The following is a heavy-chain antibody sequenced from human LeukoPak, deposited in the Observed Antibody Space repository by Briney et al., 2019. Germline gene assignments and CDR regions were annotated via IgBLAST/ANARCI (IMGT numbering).Heavy chain of an antibody. V-gene: IGHV4-34*01. CDR1: GGSFSGYY. D-gene: IGHD2-15*01. CDR3: ARVVVATRFDY. Sequence: SETLSLTCAVYGGSFSGYYWSWIRQPPGKGLEWTGEINHSGSTNYNPSLKSRVTISVDTSKNQFSLKLSSVTAADTAVYYCARVVVATRFDYWGQGTLVTVSS. CDR2: INHSGST. J-gene: IGHJ4*02.